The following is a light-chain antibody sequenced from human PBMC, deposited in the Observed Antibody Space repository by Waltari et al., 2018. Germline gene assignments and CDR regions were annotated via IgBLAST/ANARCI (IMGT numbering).Light chain of an antibody. CDR2: DTN. CDR3: VLYRGDAQWV. Sequence: QTVVTQEPSLTVSPGGTVTLTCASTPGQVISNYYPNWFQQKPGQEPRALIYDTNKKQPGTPGRFSGSLRGGKAALTLSGAQPEDEAEYYCVLYRGDAQWVFGGGTKLTVL. V-gene: IGLV7-43*01. J-gene: IGLJ3*02. CDR1: PGQVISNYY.